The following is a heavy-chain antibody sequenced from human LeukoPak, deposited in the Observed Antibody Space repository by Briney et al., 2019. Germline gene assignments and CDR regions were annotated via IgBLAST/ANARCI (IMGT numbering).Heavy chain of an antibody. Sequence: ASVKVSFKASGYTFTGYYMHWVRQAPGQGLEWMGIINPSGGSTSYAQKFQGRVTMTRDTSTSTVYMELSSLRSEDTAVYYCARDDSSGDIFDYWGQGTLVTVSS. CDR2: INPSGGST. CDR3: ARDDSSGDIFDY. D-gene: IGHD3-22*01. J-gene: IGHJ4*02. V-gene: IGHV1-46*01. CDR1: GYTFTGYY.